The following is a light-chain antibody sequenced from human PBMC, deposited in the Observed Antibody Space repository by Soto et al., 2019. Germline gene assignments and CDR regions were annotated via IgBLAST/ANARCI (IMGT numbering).Light chain of an antibody. V-gene: IGLV1-44*01. CDR3: AAWDVSLVV. J-gene: IGLJ2*01. CDR2: SDN. Sequence: QSVLTQPPSASGTPGQRVTISCSGSSSNIGTNTVIWYQQLPGPAPKLLIYSDNHRPSGVPDRFSGSKSGTSASLAISGLQSEDEADYYCAAWDVSLVVFGGGTKLTVL. CDR1: SSNIGTNT.